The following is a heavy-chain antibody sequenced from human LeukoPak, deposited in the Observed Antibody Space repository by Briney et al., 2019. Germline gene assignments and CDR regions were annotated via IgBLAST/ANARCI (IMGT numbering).Heavy chain of an antibody. CDR1: GFTIDDYA. Sequence: GGYLSFSCAAYGFTIDDYATVWVRPAQGKGLVWVFIISRDGGSTYYADYVKGRFTISSAISKTSLYLQMQSYEDEAIALYSCARGDYYYYMDLWGKRTTVTVS. J-gene: IGHJ6*03. CDR3: ARGDYYYYMDL. CDR2: ISRDGGST. D-gene: IGHD2-15*01. V-gene: IGHV3-43D*03.